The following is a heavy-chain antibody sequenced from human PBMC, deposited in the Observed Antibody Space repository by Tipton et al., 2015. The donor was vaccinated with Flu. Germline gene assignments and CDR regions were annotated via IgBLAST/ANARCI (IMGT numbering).Heavy chain of an antibody. Sequence: SLRLSCAAAGFTFSTYWMHWVRQAPGKGLVWVSRINSDGSNTGYADSVKGRFTISRDNAKNTLYLQMNSLRAEDTAVYYCASHPSGATDYWGQGTLVTVSS. D-gene: IGHD1-26*01. CDR2: INSDGSNT. CDR3: ASHPSGATDY. CDR1: GFTFSTYW. J-gene: IGHJ4*02. V-gene: IGHV3-74*01.